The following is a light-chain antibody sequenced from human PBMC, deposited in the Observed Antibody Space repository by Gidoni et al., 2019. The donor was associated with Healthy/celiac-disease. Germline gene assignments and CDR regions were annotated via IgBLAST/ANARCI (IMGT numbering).Light chain of an antibody. J-gene: IGKJ2*01. V-gene: IGKV3-11*01. CDR2: DAS. CDR1: QSVSSY. CDR3: QQRSNWPPGYT. Sequence: EIVLTQSPATLSLSPGERATLPCRASQSVSSYLAWYQQEPGQAPRLLIYDASNRATGIPARFSGSGSGTDFTLTISSLEPEDFAVYYCQQRSNWPPGYTFGQGTKLEIK.